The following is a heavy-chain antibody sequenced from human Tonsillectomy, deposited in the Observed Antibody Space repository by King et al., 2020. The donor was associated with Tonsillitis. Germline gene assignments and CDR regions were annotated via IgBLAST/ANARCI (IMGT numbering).Heavy chain of an antibody. J-gene: IGHJ3*02. CDR2: IYYSGST. V-gene: IGHV4-59*01. D-gene: IGHD4-17*01. Sequence: VQLQESGPGLVKPSETLSLTFTVSVGSISSYYWSWIRQPPGKGLGWVGYIYYSGSTNYNPSLKSRVTISVYTSKNQFPLKLSSVTAADTAVYYCARGSVTDDAFDIWGQGTMVTVSS. CDR3: ARGSVTDDAFDI. CDR1: VGSISSYY.